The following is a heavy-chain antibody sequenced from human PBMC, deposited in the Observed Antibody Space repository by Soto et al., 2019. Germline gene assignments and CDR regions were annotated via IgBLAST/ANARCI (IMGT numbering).Heavy chain of an antibody. J-gene: IGHJ4*02. V-gene: IGHV5-51*01. CDR1: GYSFTSYW. CDR3: ARHEGYYGSPAAGLFDY. Sequence: GESLKISCKGSGYSFTSYWIGWVRQMPGKGLEWMGIIYPGDPDTRYSPSFQGQVTISADKSISTAYLQWSSLKASDTAMYYCARHEGYYGSPAAGLFDYWGQGTLVIVSS. CDR2: IYPGDPDT. D-gene: IGHD3-10*01.